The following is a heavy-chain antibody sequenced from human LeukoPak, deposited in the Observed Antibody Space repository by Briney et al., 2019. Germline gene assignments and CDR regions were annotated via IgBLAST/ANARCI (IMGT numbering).Heavy chain of an antibody. J-gene: IGHJ4*02. D-gene: IGHD6-13*01. Sequence: GGSLRLSCAASGFTFSSFAMSWVRQAPGKGLEWVSAISGSGGTTYYADSVKGRFTISRDNSKNTLYLQMNSLRAEDTAVYYCAKEHEQQLALSDYWGQGTLVTVSS. CDR1: GFTFSSFA. V-gene: IGHV3-23*01. CDR3: AKEHEQQLALSDY. CDR2: ISGSGGTT.